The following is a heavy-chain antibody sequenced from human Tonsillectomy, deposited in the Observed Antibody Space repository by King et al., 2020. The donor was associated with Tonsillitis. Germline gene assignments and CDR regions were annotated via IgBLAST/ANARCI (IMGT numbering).Heavy chain of an antibody. CDR2: LSHDGSRA. D-gene: IGHD7-27*01. CDR3: ATELGGWHGASFDY. V-gene: IGHV3-30*03. Sequence: VQLVESGGGVVQPGRSLRLSCAGSGFTFSSYGMHWVRQAPGKGLEWVATLSHDGSRAFYTDSVNGRITISRDNFNNTLYLQVNNLRTEDTAVYFCATELGGWHGASFDYWGQGTLVTVSS. CDR1: GFTFSSYG. J-gene: IGHJ4*02.